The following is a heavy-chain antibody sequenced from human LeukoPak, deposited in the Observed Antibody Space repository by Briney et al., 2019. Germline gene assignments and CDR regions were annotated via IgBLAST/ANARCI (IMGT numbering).Heavy chain of an antibody. CDR3: AKDSGNRLYSYADL. V-gene: IGHV3-53*01. Sequence: GGSLRLSCAVSGFTFSSNYMNWVRQAPGKGLEWVSVIYSGGSTFYADSVKGRFTISRDISRNTVHLQMNSLTVEDTAVYYCAKDSGNRLYSYADLWGQGILVTVSS. D-gene: IGHD3-10*01. CDR1: GFTFSSNY. CDR2: IYSGGST. J-gene: IGHJ5*02.